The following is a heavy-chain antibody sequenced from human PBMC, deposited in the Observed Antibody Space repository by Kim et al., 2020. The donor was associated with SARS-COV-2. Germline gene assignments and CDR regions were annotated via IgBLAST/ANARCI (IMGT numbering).Heavy chain of an antibody. D-gene: IGHD2-15*01. J-gene: IGHJ5*02. Sequence: GTNYNPSRRSRISMSMDTSKMHFSLKLTSVTAADTAVYYCARREEWWTLSAWGQGAQVTVSS. V-gene: IGHV4-4*06. CDR2: GT. CDR3: ARREEWWTLSA.